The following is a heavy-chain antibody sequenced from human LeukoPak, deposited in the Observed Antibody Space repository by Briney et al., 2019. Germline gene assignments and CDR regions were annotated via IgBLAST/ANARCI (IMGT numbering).Heavy chain of an antibody. J-gene: IGHJ4*02. CDR1: GGIFSSYV. D-gene: IGHD3-22*01. V-gene: IGHV1-69*06. CDR2: IIPMFGTA. Sequence: ASVKVSCKASGGIFSSYVISWVRQALGQGLEWMGGIIPMFGTANYAQKFQDRVTITADKSTSTDYMELSSLRSEDTAVYYCASLNYYDTSGYFDYWGQGTLVTVSS. CDR3: ASLNYYDTSGYFDY.